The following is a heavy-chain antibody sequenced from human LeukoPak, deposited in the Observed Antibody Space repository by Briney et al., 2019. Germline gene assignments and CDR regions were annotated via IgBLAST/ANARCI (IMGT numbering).Heavy chain of an antibody. Sequence: GRSLRLSCAASGFTFDDYAMHWVRQAPGKGLEWVSGISWNSGSIGYADSVKGRFTISRDNAKNSLYLQMNSLKAEDTAVYYRGRGTNWRIDYWGQGTLVTVSS. V-gene: IGHV3-9*01. D-gene: IGHD1-1*01. CDR2: ISWNSGSI. J-gene: IGHJ4*02. CDR3: GRGTNWRIDY. CDR1: GFTFDDYA.